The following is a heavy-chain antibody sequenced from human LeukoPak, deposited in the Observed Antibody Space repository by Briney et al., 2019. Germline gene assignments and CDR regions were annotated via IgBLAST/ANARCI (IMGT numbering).Heavy chain of an antibody. J-gene: IGHJ4*02. CDR3: AREYDSSGYYLYYFDC. CDR2: ISYDGSNK. D-gene: IGHD3-22*01. V-gene: IGHV3-30*03. CDR1: GFTFSSYG. Sequence: PGGSLRLSCAASGFTFSSYGMHWVRQAPGKGLEWVAVISYDGSNKYYADSVKGRFTISRDNSKNTLYLQMNSLRAEDTAVYYCAREYDSSGYYLYYFDCWGQGTLVTVSS.